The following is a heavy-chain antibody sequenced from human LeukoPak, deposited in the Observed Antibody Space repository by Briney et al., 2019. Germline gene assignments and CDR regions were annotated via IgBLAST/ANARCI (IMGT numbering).Heavy chain of an antibody. CDR3: ARVGGVVGATPPDY. J-gene: IGHJ4*02. Sequence: GASVKVSCKASGYTSTSYYMHWGRQAPGQGLEWMGIINPSGGRTSYAQKFQGRVTMTRDMSTSTVYMELSRLRSEDTAVYYCARVGGVVGATPPDYWGQGTLVTVSS. D-gene: IGHD1-26*01. CDR1: GYTSTSYY. V-gene: IGHV1-46*01. CDR2: INPSGGRT.